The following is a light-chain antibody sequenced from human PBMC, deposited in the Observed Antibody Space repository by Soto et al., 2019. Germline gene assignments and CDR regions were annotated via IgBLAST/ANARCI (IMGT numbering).Light chain of an antibody. CDR1: SSDVGGYNY. J-gene: IGLJ1*01. CDR3: SSYTDNDTYV. V-gene: IGLV2-14*01. Sequence: QSVLTQPASVSGSPGQSITISCTGTSSDVGGYNYVSWYQQHPGKAPKLMIYDVSNRPSGVSNRFSGSKSGNTASLTISGLPAEDEADYYCSSYTDNDTYVFGGGTKVTVL. CDR2: DVS.